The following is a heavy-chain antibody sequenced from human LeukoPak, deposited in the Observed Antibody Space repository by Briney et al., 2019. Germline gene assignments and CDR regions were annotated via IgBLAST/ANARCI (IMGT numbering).Heavy chain of an antibody. CDR3: AGGGYCSGGSCYPLLNY. V-gene: IGHV4-59*01. Sequence: SETLSLTCTVSGGSISSYYWSWIRQPPGKGLEWIGYIYYSGSTNYNPSLKSRVTISVDTSKNQFSLKLSSVTAADTAVYYCAGGGYCSGGSCYPLLNYWGQGTLVTVSS. D-gene: IGHD2-15*01. CDR2: IYYSGST. J-gene: IGHJ4*02. CDR1: GGSISSYY.